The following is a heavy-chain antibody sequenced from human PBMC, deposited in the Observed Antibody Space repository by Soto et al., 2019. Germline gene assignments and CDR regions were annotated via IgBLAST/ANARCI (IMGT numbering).Heavy chain of an antibody. CDR3: GRIYCAWAFDA. CDR1: GVSISSGGVY. J-gene: IGHJ3*01. D-gene: IGHD2-21*02. CDR2: RSPSGTA. Sequence: QVRLQESGPGLVKTSQTLSLICTAAGVSISSGGVYWTWIRQHPGKGLEWIGFRSPSGTAYYNPSLSSRVTMAVDTSENQFSLKLNSVTAADTAMYYCGRIYCAWAFDAWGRGTMVFVSS. V-gene: IGHV4-31*03.